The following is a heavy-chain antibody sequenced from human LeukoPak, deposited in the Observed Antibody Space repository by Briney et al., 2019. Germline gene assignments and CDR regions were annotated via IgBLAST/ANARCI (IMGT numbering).Heavy chain of an antibody. V-gene: IGHV3-23*01. CDR1: GFTFSSYA. Sequence: GGSLRLSCAASGFTFSSYAMSWVRQAPGKGLEWVSAISGSGGSTYYADSVRGRFTISRDNSKNTVYLQLNSLRAGDTAIYYCTKDRRGPAAGTWYFDSWGQGTLVTVSS. CDR2: ISGSGGST. D-gene: IGHD6-13*01. J-gene: IGHJ4*02. CDR3: TKDRRGPAAGTWYFDS.